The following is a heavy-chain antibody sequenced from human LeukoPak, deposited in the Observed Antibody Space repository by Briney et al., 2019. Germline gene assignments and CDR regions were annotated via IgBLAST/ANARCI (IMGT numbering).Heavy chain of an antibody. V-gene: IGHV3-23*01. Sequence: LSGGSLRLSCAASGFTFSSYSMNWVRQAPGKGLEWVSAISGSGGSTYYADSVKGRFTISRDNSKNTLYLQMNSLRAEDTAVYYCAKAPNYYDSSGYLDYWGQGTLVTVSS. CDR3: AKAPNYYDSSGYLDY. CDR2: ISGSGGST. J-gene: IGHJ4*02. CDR1: GFTFSSYS. D-gene: IGHD3-22*01.